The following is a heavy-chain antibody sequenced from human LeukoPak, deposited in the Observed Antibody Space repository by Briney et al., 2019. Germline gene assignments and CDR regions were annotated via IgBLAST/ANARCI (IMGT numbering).Heavy chain of an antibody. D-gene: IGHD3-3*01. J-gene: IGHJ4*02. CDR1: GGSISSYY. CDR3: ARLPGRGYPYFDY. Sequence: SETLSLTCTVSGGSISSYYWSWIRQPPGKGLEWIGYIYTSGSTNYNPSLKSRVTISVDTSKNQFSLKLSSVTAADTAVYYCARLPGRGYPYFDYWGQGTLVTVSS. CDR2: IYTSGST. V-gene: IGHV4-4*09.